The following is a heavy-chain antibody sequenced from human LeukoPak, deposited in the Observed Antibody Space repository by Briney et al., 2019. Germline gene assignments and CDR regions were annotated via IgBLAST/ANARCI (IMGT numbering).Heavy chain of an antibody. D-gene: IGHD6-13*01. CDR3: ARGKQQLVYYYYYMDV. CDR2: NFYSGSP. CDR1: GGSISSYY. V-gene: IGHV4-59*01. Sequence: SESLSLTCIVYGGSISSYYWRWVRQPPGRVLGWVGSNFYSGSPNNNPSLKSRVTTSVDATKNQFSLKLSSVTAADTAVYYCARGKQQLVYYYYYMDVWGKGTTVTISS. J-gene: IGHJ6*03.